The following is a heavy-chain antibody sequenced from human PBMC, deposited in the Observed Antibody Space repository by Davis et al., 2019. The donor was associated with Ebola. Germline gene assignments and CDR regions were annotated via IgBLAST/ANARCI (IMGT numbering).Heavy chain of an antibody. J-gene: IGHJ6*02. CDR1: GFTFSSYE. V-gene: IGHV3-48*03. Sequence: PGGSLRLSCAASGFTFSSYEMNWVRQAPGKGLEWVSYISSSGSTIYYADSVKGRFTISRDNAKNSLYLQMNSLRAEDKAVYYCARTLEITMAPYGMDVWGQGTTVTVSS. CDR2: ISSSGSTI. CDR3: ARTLEITMAPYGMDV. D-gene: IGHD3-10*01.